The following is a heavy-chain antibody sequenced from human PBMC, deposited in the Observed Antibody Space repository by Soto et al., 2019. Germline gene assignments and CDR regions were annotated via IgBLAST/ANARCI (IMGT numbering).Heavy chain of an antibody. V-gene: IGHV6-1*01. Sequence: SQTLSLHYAISGDSVSRYSASWNWIRQSPSGGLEWLGRTYYRSRFFSDYAESVKSRIIINPDTSKNQFSLQLKSVTPEDTAVYYCVRDRYSSSGWFDPWGQGTPVTVSS. CDR2: TYYRSRFFS. CDR1: GDSVSRYSAS. J-gene: IGHJ5*02. D-gene: IGHD3-10*01. CDR3: VRDRYSSSGWFDP.